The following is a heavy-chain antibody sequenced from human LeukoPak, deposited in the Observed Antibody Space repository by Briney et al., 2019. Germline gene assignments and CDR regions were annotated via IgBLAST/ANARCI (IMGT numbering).Heavy chain of an antibody. Sequence: GGSLRLSCAASGFTFSDYCMSWIRQAPGKGLEWVSYISSSGSTLYYADSVKGRFTISRDNAKNSLYLQMNSLRAEDTAVYYCARVRYYGSAHPDYWGQGTLVTVSS. V-gene: IGHV3-11*04. D-gene: IGHD3-10*01. CDR2: ISSSGSTL. J-gene: IGHJ4*02. CDR3: ARVRYYGSAHPDY. CDR1: GFTFSDYC.